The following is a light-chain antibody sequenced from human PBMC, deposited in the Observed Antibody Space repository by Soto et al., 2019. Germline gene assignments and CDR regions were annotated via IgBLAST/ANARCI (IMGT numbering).Light chain of an antibody. V-gene: IGKV1-9*01. J-gene: IGKJ1*01. CDR2: SAS. Sequence: IQLTQSPSSLSASVGDRVTITCQASRGISSYLAWYQQKPGKPPKLLVYSASTLQSGVPSRFSGSGSGPDLTITISSLQPEDSETYYCQQYNSYSWTFGQGTKVDIK. CDR3: QQYNSYSWT. CDR1: RGISSY.